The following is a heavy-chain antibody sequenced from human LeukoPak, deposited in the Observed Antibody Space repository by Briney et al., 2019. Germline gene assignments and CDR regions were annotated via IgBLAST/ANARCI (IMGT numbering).Heavy chain of an antibody. V-gene: IGHV3-23*01. CDR3: AKARRGLYSGYDRTSDY. J-gene: IGHJ4*02. CDR2: ISGSGGTT. Sequence: PGGSLRLSCAASGFTFSSFAMTWVRQAPGKGLEWVSAISGSGGTTYYADSVKGRFTISRDNSKNTLYLQMSSLRAEDTAVHYCAKARRGLYSGYDRTSDYWGQGTLVTVSS. D-gene: IGHD5-12*01. CDR1: GFTFSSFA.